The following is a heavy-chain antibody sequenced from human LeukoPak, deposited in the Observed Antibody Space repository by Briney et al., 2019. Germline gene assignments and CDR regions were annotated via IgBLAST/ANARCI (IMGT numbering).Heavy chain of an antibody. D-gene: IGHD3-3*01. CDR1: GLTFNDAW. Sequence: GGSLRLSCAASGLTFNDAWMNWVRQAPGKGLEWVGRTKGKTDGGTTDYAAPVKGRSTISRDDSKNTLYLQMNSLKTEDTAVYYCTTDEWNWGQGTLVTVSS. J-gene: IGHJ4*02. CDR2: TKGKTDGGTT. V-gene: IGHV3-15*01. CDR3: TTDEWN.